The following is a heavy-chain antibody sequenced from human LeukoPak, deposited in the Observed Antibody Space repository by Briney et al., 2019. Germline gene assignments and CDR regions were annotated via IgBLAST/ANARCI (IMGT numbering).Heavy chain of an antibody. Sequence: ASVKVSCKASGYTFTSYGIRWVRQAPGQGLEWMGWISAYNGNTNYAQKLQGRVTMTTDTSTSTAYMELRSLRSDDTAVYYCARDEGRRFLEWFRNAFDIWGQGPMVTVSS. CDR2: ISAYNGNT. J-gene: IGHJ3*02. CDR1: GYTFTSYG. D-gene: IGHD3-3*01. V-gene: IGHV1-18*01. CDR3: ARDEGRRFLEWFRNAFDI.